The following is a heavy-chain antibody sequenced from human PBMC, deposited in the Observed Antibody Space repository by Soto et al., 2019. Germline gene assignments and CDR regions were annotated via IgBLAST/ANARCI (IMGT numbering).Heavy chain of an antibody. CDR1: GGTFSSYP. CDR3: ARTLYGDNVDY. V-gene: IGHV1-69*02. CDR2: MIPNSGIT. D-gene: IGHD4-17*01. Sequence: SVKVSCKASGGTFSSYPISCVRQETGQGLECIGRMIPNSGITGYAQNLQGRVTITANKSISTAYMELSSLRSEDTAVYYCARTLYGDNVDYWGQGTLVTVSS. J-gene: IGHJ4*02.